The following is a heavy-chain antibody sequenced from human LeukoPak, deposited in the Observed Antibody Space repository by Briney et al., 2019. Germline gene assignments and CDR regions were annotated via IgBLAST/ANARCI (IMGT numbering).Heavy chain of an antibody. J-gene: IGHJ4*02. Sequence: PSETLSLTCSVSGGSITTYYWTWLRQSPGKAPEWIGFVYYSGVTKYNPSLESRVTISLDASKNQFSLKLKSVTAADTAVYYCARLLIYCSSTSCHFDYWGQGTLVTVSS. CDR3: ARLLIYCSSTSCHFDY. CDR2: VYYSGVT. V-gene: IGHV4-59*08. CDR1: GGSITTYY. D-gene: IGHD2-2*01.